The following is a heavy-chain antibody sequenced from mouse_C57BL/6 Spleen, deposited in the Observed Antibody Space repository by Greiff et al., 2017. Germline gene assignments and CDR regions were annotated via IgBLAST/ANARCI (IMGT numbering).Heavy chain of an antibody. CDR2: INPSTGGT. Sequence: EVQLQQSGPELVKPGASVKISCKASGYSFTGYYMNWVKQSPEKSLEWIGEINPSTGGTTYNQQLKAKATLTVDKSSSTAYMQLKSLTSEDSAVYYCAREGYGSSSWYFDVWGTGTTVTVSS. CDR3: AREGYGSSSWYFDV. CDR1: GYSFTGYY. V-gene: IGHV1-42*01. J-gene: IGHJ1*03. D-gene: IGHD1-1*01.